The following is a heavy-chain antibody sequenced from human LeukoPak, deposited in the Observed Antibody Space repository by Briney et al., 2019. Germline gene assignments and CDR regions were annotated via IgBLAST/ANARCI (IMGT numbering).Heavy chain of an antibody. CDR3: AAGGAYEFRDDY. D-gene: IGHD3-3*01. Sequence: SVKVSYKASEGTVSSYAVSWVRQAPGQGLGGRGGIIPIFGTANYAQKFQGRVTITADESTSTAYMELSSLRSEDTAVYYCAAGGAYEFRDDYWGQGTLVTVSS. V-gene: IGHV1-69*13. CDR2: IIPIFGTA. CDR1: EGTVSSYA. J-gene: IGHJ4*02.